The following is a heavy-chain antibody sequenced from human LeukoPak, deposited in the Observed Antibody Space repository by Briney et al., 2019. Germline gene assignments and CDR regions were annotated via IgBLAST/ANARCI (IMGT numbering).Heavy chain of an antibody. CDR2: ISGSGGST. CDR1: GFTFSSYA. V-gene: IGHV3-23*01. Sequence: GESLKISCAASGFTFSSYAMSWVRQAPGKGLEWVSAISGSGGSTYYADSVKGRFTISRDNSKNTLYLQMNSLRAEDTAVYYCAKDPAGPLNWFDPWGQGTLVTVSS. J-gene: IGHJ5*02. CDR3: AKDPAGPLNWFDP.